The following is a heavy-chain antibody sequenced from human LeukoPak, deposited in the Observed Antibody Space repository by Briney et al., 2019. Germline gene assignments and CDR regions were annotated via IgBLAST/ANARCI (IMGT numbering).Heavy chain of an antibody. J-gene: IGHJ4*02. D-gene: IGHD4-17*01. CDR2: INQDDSQI. CDR3: ARKPVTTLFGFDY. Sequence: GGSLRLSCAASGFTFNKYWLTWVRQAPGKGLEWVANINQDDSQIYYLESVEGRFTITRDNAKNSLHLQMNSLRAEDTAVYYCARKPVTTLFGFDYWGQGTLVTVSS. CDR1: GFTFNKYW. V-gene: IGHV3-7*01.